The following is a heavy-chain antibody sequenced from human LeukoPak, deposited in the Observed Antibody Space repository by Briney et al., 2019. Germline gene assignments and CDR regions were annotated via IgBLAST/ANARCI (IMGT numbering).Heavy chain of an antibody. Sequence: GGSLRLSCAASGFIFRNYAMTWVRRAPGKGLEWVSAVSGVGGSTYYAGSVKGRFTISRDNSKSTLYLQMNSLRAEDTAVYYCAKRTVGEGPPFDYWGQGTLVTVSS. CDR3: AKRTVGEGPPFDY. CDR2: VSGVGGST. CDR1: GFIFRNYA. D-gene: IGHD3-16*01. J-gene: IGHJ4*02. V-gene: IGHV3-23*01.